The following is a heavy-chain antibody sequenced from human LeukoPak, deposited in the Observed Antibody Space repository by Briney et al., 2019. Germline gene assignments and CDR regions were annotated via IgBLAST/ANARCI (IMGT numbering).Heavy chain of an antibody. CDR3: ARDHNFGHQGYGYYYGMDV. Sequence: GGSLRLSCAASGFTVSTYYMTWVRQAPGKGLEWVSIIYGGGSTYYADSVMGRFTISRDSSKNTLYLQMNSLRVEDTAVYYRARDHNFGHQGYGYYYGMDVWGQGTTVTVSS. V-gene: IGHV3-53*01. CDR1: GFTVSTYY. J-gene: IGHJ6*02. D-gene: IGHD5-18*01. CDR2: IYGGGST.